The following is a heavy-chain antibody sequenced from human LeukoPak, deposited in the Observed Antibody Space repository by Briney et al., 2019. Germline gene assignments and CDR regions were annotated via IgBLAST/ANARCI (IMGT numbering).Heavy chain of an antibody. CDR2: INHSGST. J-gene: IGHJ4*02. D-gene: IGHD3-3*01. CDR1: GGSFSDYY. CDR3: ARNFGVVIDFDY. V-gene: IGHV4-34*01. Sequence: SETLSLTCAVYGGSFSDYYWSWIRQPPGKGLEWIGEINHSGSTNYNPSLKSRVTISVDTSKNQLSLKLSSVTAADTAVYYCARNFGVVIDFDYWGQGTLVTVSS.